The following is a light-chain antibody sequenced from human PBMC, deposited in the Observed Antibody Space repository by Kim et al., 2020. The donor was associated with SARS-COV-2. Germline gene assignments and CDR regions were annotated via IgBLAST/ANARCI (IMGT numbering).Light chain of an antibody. Sequence: QSVLTQPASVSGSPGQSITISCTGTSSDVGSYNLVSWYQQHPGKAPKLMLYEVSKRPSGVSNRFSGSTSGNTASLTISGLQADDEADYYCCSYVVFG. J-gene: IGLJ2*01. V-gene: IGLV2-23*02. CDR3: CSYVV. CDR1: SSDVGSYNL. CDR2: EVS.